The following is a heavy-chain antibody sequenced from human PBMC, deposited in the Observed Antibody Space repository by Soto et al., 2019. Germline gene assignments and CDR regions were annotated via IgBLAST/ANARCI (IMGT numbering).Heavy chain of an antibody. CDR2: VYYSGST. J-gene: IGHJ4*02. D-gene: IGHD1-26*01. Sequence: SETLSLTCTVSGGSVSNSYWGWIRQPPGKGLEWVAYVYYSGSTNYNPSLGSRVTISVDKSKNQFSLKMTSVTGADTAVYYCARGRSHEWELLVQYFDYWGQGTLVTVSS. V-gene: IGHV4-59*02. CDR1: GGSVSNSY. CDR3: ARGRSHEWELLVQYFDY.